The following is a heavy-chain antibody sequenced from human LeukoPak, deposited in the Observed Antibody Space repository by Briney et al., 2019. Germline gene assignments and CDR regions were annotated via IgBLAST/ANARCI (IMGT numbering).Heavy chain of an antibody. CDR2: ISAYNGHT. Sequence: GASVKVSCKASGYTFTDYDITWVRQAPGRGLEWMGWISAYNGHTNYAQKLQGRITVTTDTSTSTSYMELRSLRSDGTAVYYCARRGLGTTQRYFEYWGQGTLVIVSS. J-gene: IGHJ4*02. V-gene: IGHV1-18*01. CDR3: ARRGLGTTQRYFEY. CDR1: GYTFTDYD. D-gene: IGHD1-7*01.